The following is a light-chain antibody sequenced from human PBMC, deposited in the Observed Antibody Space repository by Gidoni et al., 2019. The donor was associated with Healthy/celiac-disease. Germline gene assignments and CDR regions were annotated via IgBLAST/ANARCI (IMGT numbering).Light chain of an antibody. CDR1: QSLLHSNGYNY. Sequence: DIVMTQSPLSLPVTPGEPASISCRSSQSLLHSNGYNYLDWYLQKPGQSPQLLIYLGSNRASGVPDRFSGSGSGTDFTLKISRVEAEDVGVYYCMQALPCXFXQGTKLEIK. CDR2: LGS. V-gene: IGKV2-28*01. J-gene: IGKJ2*02. CDR3: MQALPCX.